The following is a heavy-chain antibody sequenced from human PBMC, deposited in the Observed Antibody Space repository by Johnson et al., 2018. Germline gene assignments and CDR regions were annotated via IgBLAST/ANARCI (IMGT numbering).Heavy chain of an antibody. CDR3: ARGGYSGHDSPIYGMDV. J-gene: IGHJ6*02. D-gene: IGHD5-12*01. Sequence: EVQLLESGGGLVKPGGSLRLSCAASGFTFSSYSMNWVRQAPGKGLEWVSSISSGGSTIYYADSVKGRFTISRDNAKNSLYLQMNSLRAEDTAVYYCARGGYSGHDSPIYGMDVWGQGTTVTVSS. V-gene: IGHV3-21*04. CDR1: GFTFSSYS. CDR2: ISSGGSTI.